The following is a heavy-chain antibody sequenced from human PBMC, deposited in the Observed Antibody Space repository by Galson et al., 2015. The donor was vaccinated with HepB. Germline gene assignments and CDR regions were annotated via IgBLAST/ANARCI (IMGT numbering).Heavy chain of an antibody. CDR3: TTPDYGDYLRELVIDP. Sequence: SLRLSCAASGFTFSGSAMHWVRQASGKGLEWVGRIRSKANSYATAYAASVKGRFTISRDDSKNTAYLQMNSLKTEDTAVYYCTTPDYGDYLRELVIDPWGQGTLVTVSS. J-gene: IGHJ5*02. CDR1: GFTFSGSA. V-gene: IGHV3-73*01. CDR2: IRSKANSYAT. D-gene: IGHD4-17*01.